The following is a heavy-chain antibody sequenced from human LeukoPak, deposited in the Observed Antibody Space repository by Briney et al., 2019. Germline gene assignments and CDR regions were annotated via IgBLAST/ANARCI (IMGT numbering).Heavy chain of an antibody. CDR2: INSDESIT. J-gene: IGHJ6*04. Sequence: GGSLRLSCAASGFTFSSYWMHWVRQAPGKGLVWVSRINSDESITSYADSVKGRFTISRDNAKNTLYLQMNSLRAEDTAVYYCARGGGLVVVPAALYFYYGMDVWGKGTTVTVSS. D-gene: IGHD2-2*01. CDR3: ARGGGLVVVPAALYFYYGMDV. CDR1: GFTFSSYW. V-gene: IGHV3-74*01.